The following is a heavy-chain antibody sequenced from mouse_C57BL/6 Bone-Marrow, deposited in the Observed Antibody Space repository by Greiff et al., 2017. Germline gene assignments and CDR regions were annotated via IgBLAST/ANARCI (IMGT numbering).Heavy chain of an antibody. CDR3: ARHYYGSWFAY. Sequence: VQLQQSGAELARPGASVKMSCKASGYTFTSYTMHWVKQRPGQGLEWIGYINPSSGYTKYNQKFKDKATFTADKSSSSAYMQLSSLTAEDSAVYYCARHYYGSWFAYWGQGTLVTVSA. J-gene: IGHJ3*01. CDR1: GYTFTSYT. D-gene: IGHD1-2*01. CDR2: INPSSGYT. V-gene: IGHV1-4*01.